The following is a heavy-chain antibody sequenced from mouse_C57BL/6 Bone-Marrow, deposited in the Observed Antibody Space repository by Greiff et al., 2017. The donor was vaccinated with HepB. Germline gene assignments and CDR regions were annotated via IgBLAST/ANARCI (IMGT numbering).Heavy chain of an antibody. J-gene: IGHJ1*03. CDR2: INYDGSST. V-gene: IGHV5-16*01. D-gene: IGHD1-1*01. CDR3: ARDHYYYGSSYWYFDV. CDR1: GFTFSDYY. Sequence: EVKLVESEGGLVQPGSSMKLSCTASGFTFSDYYMAWVRQVPEKGLEWVANINYDGSSTNYLDSLKSRFIISRDNAKNILYLQMSSLKSEDTATYYCARDHYYYGSSYWYFDVWGTGTTVTVSS.